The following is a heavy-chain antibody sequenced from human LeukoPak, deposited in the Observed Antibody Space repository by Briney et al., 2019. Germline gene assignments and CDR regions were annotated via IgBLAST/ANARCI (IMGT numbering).Heavy chain of an antibody. CDR3: ARLNYYGFDY. D-gene: IGHD1-26*01. V-gene: IGHV4-39*01. Sequence: SETLSLTCTVSGGSISSTSSYWGWIRQPPGKGLEWIATIYYSGNTYYNASLKSRITIAVDTSKSQFSLKLSSVTAADTAVYYCARLNYYGFDYWGQGTLVTFSS. CDR1: GGSISSTSSY. CDR2: IYYSGNT. J-gene: IGHJ4*02.